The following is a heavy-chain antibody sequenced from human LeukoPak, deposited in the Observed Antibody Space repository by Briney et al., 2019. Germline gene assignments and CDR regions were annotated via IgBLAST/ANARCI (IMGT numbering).Heavy chain of an antibody. J-gene: IGHJ6*03. V-gene: IGHV1-2*02. D-gene: IGHD2-2*01. Sequence: ASVKVSCKASGYTFTGYYMHWVRQAPGQGLEWMGWINPNSGGTNYAQKFQGRVTMTRDTSISTAYMELSRLRSDDTAVYYCARGRPATRNYYYYYMDVWGKGTTVTVSS. CDR1: GYTFTGYY. CDR2: INPNSGGT. CDR3: ARGRPATRNYYYYYMDV.